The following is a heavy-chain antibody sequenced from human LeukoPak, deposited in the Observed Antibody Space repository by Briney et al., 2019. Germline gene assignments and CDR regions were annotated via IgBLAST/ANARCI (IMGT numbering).Heavy chain of an antibody. D-gene: IGHD4-17*01. CDR1: GGSISSSSYY. CDR3: ASLTYGDYVDYYYYYYMDV. J-gene: IGHJ6*03. Sequence: SETLSLTCTVSGGSISSSSYYWGWIRQPPGKGLEWIGSIYYSGSTYYNPSLKSRVTISVDTSKNQFSLKLSSVTAADTAVYYCASLTYGDYVDYYYYYYMDVWGKGTTVTVSS. CDR2: IYYSGST. V-gene: IGHV4-39*01.